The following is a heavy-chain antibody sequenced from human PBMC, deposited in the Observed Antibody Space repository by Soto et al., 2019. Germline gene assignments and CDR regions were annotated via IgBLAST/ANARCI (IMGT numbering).Heavy chain of an antibody. CDR2: IVVGSGNT. Sequence: QMQLVQSGPEVKKPGTSVKVSCKASGFTFTSSAMQWVRQARGQRLEWIGWIVVGSGNTNYAQKFQERVTITRDMSTSTAYMELSSLGSEDTAVYYCAADILTGPYYYYGMDVWGQGTTVTVSS. J-gene: IGHJ6*02. CDR1: GFTFTSSA. V-gene: IGHV1-58*02. D-gene: IGHD3-9*01. CDR3: AADILTGPYYYYGMDV.